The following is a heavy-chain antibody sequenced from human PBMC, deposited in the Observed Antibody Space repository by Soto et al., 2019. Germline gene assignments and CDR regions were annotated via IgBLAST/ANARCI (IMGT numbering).Heavy chain of an antibody. CDR3: AKDFVLMVYASNAFDI. V-gene: IGHV3-23*01. J-gene: IGHJ3*02. CDR1: GFIFSSYA. Sequence: EVQLLESGGGLVQPGGSLRLSCAASGFIFSSYAMSWVRQAPGKGLEWVSAISGSGGSTYYADSVKGRFTISRDNSKNTLYLQMNSLRAEDTAVYYCAKDFVLMVYASNAFDIWGQGTMVTVSS. D-gene: IGHD2-8*01. CDR2: ISGSGGST.